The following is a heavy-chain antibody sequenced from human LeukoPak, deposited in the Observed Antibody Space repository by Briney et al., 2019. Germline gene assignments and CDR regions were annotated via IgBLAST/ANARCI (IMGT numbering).Heavy chain of an antibody. Sequence: TSETLSLTCTVSGGSISSHYWSWIRQPPGKGLEWIGYIYYSGSTNYNPSLKSRVTFSVDTSRNQFSLKLASVTAADTAIYYCARMSSYGHLYFDYWGQGTLVTVSS. CDR2: IYYSGST. CDR1: GGSISSHY. CDR3: ARMSSYGHLYFDY. J-gene: IGHJ4*02. D-gene: IGHD1-26*01. V-gene: IGHV4-59*11.